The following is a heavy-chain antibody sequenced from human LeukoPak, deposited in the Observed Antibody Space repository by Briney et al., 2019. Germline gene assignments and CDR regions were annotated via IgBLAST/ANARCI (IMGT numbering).Heavy chain of an antibody. J-gene: IGHJ4*02. V-gene: IGHV3-23*01. CDR3: ARDLDSYGSY. D-gene: IGHD5-18*01. CDR1: GFTFSSYA. CDR2: ISGSGGST. Sequence: GGSLSLSCAASGFTFSSYAMSWVRQAPGKGLEWVSAISGSGGSTYYADSVKGRFTISRDNSKNTLYLQMNSLRAEDTAVYYCARDLDSYGSYWGQGTLVTVSS.